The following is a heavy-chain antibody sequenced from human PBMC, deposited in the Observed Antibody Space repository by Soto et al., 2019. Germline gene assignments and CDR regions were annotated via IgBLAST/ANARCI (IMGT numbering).Heavy chain of an antibody. J-gene: IGHJ4*02. CDR2: ITSSSSYT. CDR1: GFTFRSYT. CDR3: ARDGGKSGYDFWSGYYPYYFDY. Sequence: PGGSLRLSCAASGFTFRSYTMHWVRQAPGKGLEWVSSITSSSSYTYYADSLRGRFTISRDNAQNSLYLQSNSLRAEDTAVYYCARDGGKSGYDFWSGYYPYYFDYWGQGTLVTVSS. D-gene: IGHD3-3*01. V-gene: IGHV3-21*01.